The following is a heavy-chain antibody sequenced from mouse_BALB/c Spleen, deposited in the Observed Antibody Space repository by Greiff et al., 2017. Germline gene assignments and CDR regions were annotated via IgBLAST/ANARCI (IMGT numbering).Heavy chain of an antibody. D-gene: IGHD2-14*01. J-gene: IGHJ2*01. Sequence: EVKVVESGPELVKPGASVKMSCKASGYTFTSYVMHWVKQKPGQGLEWIGYINPYNDGTKYNEKFKGKATLTSDKSSSTAYMELSSLTSEDSAVYYCARLEDYRYDFDYWGQGTTLTVSS. V-gene: IGHV1-14*01. CDR2: INPYNDGT. CDR1: GYTFTSYV. CDR3: ARLEDYRYDFDY.